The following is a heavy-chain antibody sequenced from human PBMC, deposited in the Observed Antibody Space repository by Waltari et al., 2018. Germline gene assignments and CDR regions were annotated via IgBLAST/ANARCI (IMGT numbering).Heavy chain of an antibody. CDR2: IHGSGRS. D-gene: IGHD2-15*01. J-gene: IGHJ4*02. CDR3: ARDRGRGLYLDS. V-gene: IGHV4-4*02. Sequence: QVQLQESGPGLVKPSGTLSVTCAVPGDSIRGSYWWSWVRQPPGKGLEWIGQIHGSGRSNYNPSLESRVTVSIDTSNNHFSLKVTSATAADTAVYYCARDRGRGLYLDSWGQGTLVTVSP. CDR1: GDSIRGSYW.